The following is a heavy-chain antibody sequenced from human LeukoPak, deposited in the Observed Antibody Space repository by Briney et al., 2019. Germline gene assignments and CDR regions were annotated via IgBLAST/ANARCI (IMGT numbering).Heavy chain of an antibody. D-gene: IGHD1-20*01. Sequence: SETLSLTCAVYGGSFSGYYWSWIRQPPGKGLEWIGEINRSGSTNYNPSLKSRVTISVDTSKNQFSLKLSSVTAADTAVYYCASRPGITGTTDLDVWGKGTTVTVSS. V-gene: IGHV4-34*01. CDR2: INRSGST. CDR1: GGSFSGYY. CDR3: ASRPGITGTTDLDV. J-gene: IGHJ6*04.